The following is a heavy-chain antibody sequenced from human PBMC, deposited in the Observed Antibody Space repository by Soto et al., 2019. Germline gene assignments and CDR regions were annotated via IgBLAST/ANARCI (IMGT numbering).Heavy chain of an antibody. CDR1: GFTFSSYA. CDR3: ARDLHDYGDYARFDY. CDR2: ISYDGSNK. Sequence: ESGGGVVQPGRSLRLSCAASGFTFSSYAMHWVRQAPGKGLEWVAVISYDGSNKYYADSVKGRFTISRDNSKNTLYLQMNSMRAEDTAVYYCARDLHDYGDYARFDYWGQGTLVTVSS. J-gene: IGHJ4*02. V-gene: IGHV3-30-3*01. D-gene: IGHD4-17*01.